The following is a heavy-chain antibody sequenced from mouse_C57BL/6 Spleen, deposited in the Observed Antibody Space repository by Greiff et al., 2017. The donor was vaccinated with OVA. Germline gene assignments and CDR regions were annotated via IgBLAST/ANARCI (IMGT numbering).Heavy chain of an antibody. CDR3: ARRGDGYYIYAMDY. Sequence: QVQLQQPGAELVMPGASVKLSCKASGYTFTSYWMHWVKQRPGQGLEWIGEIDPSDSYTNYNQKFKGKSTLTVDKSSSTAYMQLSSLTSEDSAVYYCARRGDGYYIYAMDYWGQGTSVTVSS. D-gene: IGHD2-3*01. J-gene: IGHJ4*01. CDR1: GYTFTSYW. V-gene: IGHV1-69*01. CDR2: IDPSDSYT.